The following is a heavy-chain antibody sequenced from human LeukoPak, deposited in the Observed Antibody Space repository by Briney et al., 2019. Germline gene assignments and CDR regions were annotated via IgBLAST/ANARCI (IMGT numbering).Heavy chain of an antibody. CDR1: GFAFGDYA. J-gene: IGHJ4*02. CDR2: IRRAIYGGTT. Sequence: GGSLRLSCAASGFAFGDYAMTWVRQAPGKGLEWVGFIRRAIYGGTTEYAASVKGRFTISGDDSKTIVHMQMNSLKTEDTAVYYCSRAVSGYFGLYYFDSWGQGTLVTVSS. CDR3: SRAVSGYFGLYYFDS. D-gene: IGHD3-10*01. V-gene: IGHV3-49*04.